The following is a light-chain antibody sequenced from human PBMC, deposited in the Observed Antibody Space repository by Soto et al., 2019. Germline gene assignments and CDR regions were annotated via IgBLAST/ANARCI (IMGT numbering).Light chain of an antibody. CDR1: SSDIGGYNY. V-gene: IGLV2-8*01. CDR2: EVS. Sequence: QSVLTQPPSASGSPGQSVTISCTGTSSDIGGYNYVSWYQQHPGKAPKLMIYEVSKRPSGVPDRFSGSKSGNTASLTVSGLQADDEADYYCSSYAGSNNYVFGSATKVTVL. J-gene: IGLJ1*01. CDR3: SSYAGSNNYV.